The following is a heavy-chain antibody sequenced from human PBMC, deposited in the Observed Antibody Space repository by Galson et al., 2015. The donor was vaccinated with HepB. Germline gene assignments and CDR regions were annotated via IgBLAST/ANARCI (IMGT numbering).Heavy chain of an antibody. CDR1: GFTFDDYA. J-gene: IGHJ4*02. CDR2: ISWNSGSI. V-gene: IGHV3-9*01. Sequence: SLRLSCAASGFTFDDYAMHWVRQAPGKGLEWVSGISWNSGSIGYADSVKGRFTISRDNAKNSLYLQMNSLRAEDTALYYCAKGRGYSYGSFDYWGQGTLVTVSS. D-gene: IGHD5-18*01. CDR3: AKGRGYSYGSFDY.